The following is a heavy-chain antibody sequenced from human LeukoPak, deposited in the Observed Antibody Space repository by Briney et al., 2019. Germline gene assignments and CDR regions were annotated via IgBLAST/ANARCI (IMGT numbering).Heavy chain of an antibody. CDR1: RITHSRSG. D-gene: IGHD6-6*01. CDR3: ARDQWQLEGYYYYYMDV. J-gene: IGHJ6*03. CDR2: ISDVGSHK. Sequence: GGSLRLSCAASRITHSRSGMHWVRQAPGKGLEWVAVISDVGSHKHYVDSVKGRFTISRDNAKNSLYLQMNSLRAEDTAVYYCARDQWQLEGYYYYYMDVWGKGTTVTVSS. V-gene: IGHV3-30*03.